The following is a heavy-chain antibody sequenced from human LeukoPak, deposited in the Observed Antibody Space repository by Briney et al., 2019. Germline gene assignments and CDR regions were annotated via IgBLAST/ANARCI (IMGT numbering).Heavy chain of an antibody. V-gene: IGHV3-66*01. D-gene: IGHD3-10*01. CDR1: GFTVSSNS. Sequence: GGSLRLSCTVSGFTVSSNSMSWVRQAPGKGLEWVSFIYSGGSTHNSDSVKGRFAISRDNAKNSLYLQMNSLRPEDTAMYYCTGETYYFDHWGQGALVTVSS. J-gene: IGHJ4*02. CDR2: IYSGGST. CDR3: TGETYYFDH.